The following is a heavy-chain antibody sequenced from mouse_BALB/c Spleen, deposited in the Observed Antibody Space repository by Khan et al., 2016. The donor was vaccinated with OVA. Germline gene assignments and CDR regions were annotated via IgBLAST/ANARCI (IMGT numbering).Heavy chain of an antibody. J-gene: IGHJ1*01. CDR2: IWDDGST. D-gene: IGHD2-10*01. CDR1: GFSFTDYG. V-gene: IGHV2-3*01. Sequence: QMQLKESGPGLVAPSQSLSITCTVSGFSFTDYGVSWVRQPPGKGLEWLGVIWDDGSTNYHSALRSRLSISKDNSKSQEFLKLNRQQSNDTATYYCAKDGTYYGGYFDVWGAGTTVTVSS. CDR3: AKDGTYYGGYFDV.